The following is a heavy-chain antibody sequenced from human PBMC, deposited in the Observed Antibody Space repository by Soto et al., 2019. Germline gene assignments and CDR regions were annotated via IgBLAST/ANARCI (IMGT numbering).Heavy chain of an antibody. CDR2: IYWDGDK. CDR1: GFSFSSGGVG. Sequence: QITLKESGPKLVKPTQTLTLTCTFSGFSFSSGGVGVGWIRQPPGKALEWLAVIYWDGDKLYSPSLKSRLSIAKDTSKNRVVLTMTNMDPVDTATYYCAHSPFYGDKLDYWGQGTLVSVSS. D-gene: IGHD4-17*01. V-gene: IGHV2-5*02. J-gene: IGHJ4*02. CDR3: AHSPFYGDKLDY.